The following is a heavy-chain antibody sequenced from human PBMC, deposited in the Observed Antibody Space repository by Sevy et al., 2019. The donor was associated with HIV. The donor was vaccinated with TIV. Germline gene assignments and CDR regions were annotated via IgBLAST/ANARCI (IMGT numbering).Heavy chain of an antibody. Sequence: GGSLRLSCAASGFTFSVYSMNWVRQAPGKGLEWLSYIGSSGSTIAYADSVKGRFTISRDNAWSSLFLQMNSLRPEDTAVYYCSSDVYYSDGSGDDFEHWGHGTLVTVSS. V-gene: IGHV3-48*04. CDR2: IGSSGSTI. J-gene: IGHJ4*01. CDR3: SSDVYYSDGSGDDFEH. D-gene: IGHD3-22*01. CDR1: GFTFSVYS.